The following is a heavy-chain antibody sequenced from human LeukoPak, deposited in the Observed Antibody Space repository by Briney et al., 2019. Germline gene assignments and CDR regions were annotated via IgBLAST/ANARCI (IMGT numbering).Heavy chain of an antibody. Sequence: GRSLRLSCAASGFTFSSYGMHWVRQAPGKGLEWVSSISSSSSYIYYADSVKGRFTISRDNAKNSLYLQMNSLRAEDTAVYYCASAADYYDSSGYLRVYYFDYWGQGTLVTVSS. CDR1: GFTFSSYG. CDR2: ISSSSSYI. V-gene: IGHV3-21*01. J-gene: IGHJ4*02. CDR3: ASAADYYDSSGYLRVYYFDY. D-gene: IGHD3-22*01.